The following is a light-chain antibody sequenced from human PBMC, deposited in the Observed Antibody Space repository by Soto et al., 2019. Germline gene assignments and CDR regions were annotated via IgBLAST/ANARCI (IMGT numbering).Light chain of an antibody. J-gene: IGKJ1*01. Sequence: DIQLTQSPSTPSASVGDRVTITCRASQSFSSWLAWYQQKPGKAPKLLIYKASSLESGVPSRFSGSGSGTEFTLTITSLQPDDFATYYCQQYNSYSTFGQGTKVEIK. CDR1: QSFSSW. CDR3: QQYNSYST. CDR2: KAS. V-gene: IGKV1-5*03.